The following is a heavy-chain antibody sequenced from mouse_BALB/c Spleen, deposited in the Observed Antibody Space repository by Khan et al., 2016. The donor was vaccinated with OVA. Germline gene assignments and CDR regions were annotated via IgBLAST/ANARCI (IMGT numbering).Heavy chain of an antibody. CDR1: GDSITSGY. V-gene: IGHV3-8*02. D-gene: IGHD2-14*01. J-gene: IGHJ3*01. CDR3: ARSTYRYAFVY. CDR2: IIYTGYT. Sequence: EVQLLESGPSLVKPSQTLSLTCSVTGDSITSGYWNWIRKFPGNKLEYMGYIIYTGYTYYNPSLKSRISITRHTSKNQYYLQLNSVTEDDTATYYCARSTYRYAFVYWGQGTLVTVSA.